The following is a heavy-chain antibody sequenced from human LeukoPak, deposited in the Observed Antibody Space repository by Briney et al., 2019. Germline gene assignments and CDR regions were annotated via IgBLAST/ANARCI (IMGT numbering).Heavy chain of an antibody. CDR3: ARETSDS. D-gene: IGHD1-1*01. J-gene: IGHJ5*01. CDR1: GYTXTSYF. V-gene: IGHV1-46*01. CDR2: INPSGSTT. Sequence: ASVKVSCKASGYTXTSYFMHWVRQAPGQGLEWLGMINPSGSTTTYAQKFQGRVTMTSDTSTSTVYMELSSLRSEDTAVYYCARETSDSWGQGTLVTVSS.